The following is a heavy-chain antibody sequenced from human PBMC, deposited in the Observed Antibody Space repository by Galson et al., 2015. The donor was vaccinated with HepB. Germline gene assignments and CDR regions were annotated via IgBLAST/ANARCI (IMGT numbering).Heavy chain of an antibody. CDR1: GGSISSSSYY. CDR3: ARHYWGSYWYFDL. D-gene: IGHD7-27*01. J-gene: IGHJ2*01. Sequence: SETLSLTCTVSGGSISSSSYYWGWIRQPPGKGLEWIGSIYYSGSTYYNPSLKSRVTISVDTSKNQFSLKLSSVTAADTAVYYCARHYWGSYWYFDLWGRGTLVTVSS. V-gene: IGHV4-39*01. CDR2: IYYSGST.